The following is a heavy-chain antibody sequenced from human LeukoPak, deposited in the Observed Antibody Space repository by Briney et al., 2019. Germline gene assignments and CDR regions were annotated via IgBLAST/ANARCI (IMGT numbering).Heavy chain of an antibody. D-gene: IGHD3-10*01. CDR1: GFNFGIYS. J-gene: IGHJ4*02. V-gene: IGHV3-21*05. CDR2: VSAGSTDI. CDR3: VRETRGFGFVL. Sequence: GGSLRLSCAGSGFNFGIYSMDWVRQAPGKGLEWVAYVSAGSTDIFYAASVKGRFSIYRDNPQKSLYLQMNSLRAEDTAIYYCVRETRGFGFVLWGRGTLVTVSS.